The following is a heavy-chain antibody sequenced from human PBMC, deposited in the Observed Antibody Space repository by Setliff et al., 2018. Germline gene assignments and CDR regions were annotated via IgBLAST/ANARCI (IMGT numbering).Heavy chain of an antibody. V-gene: IGHV3-74*01. CDR1: GFTFSKYW. CDR3: ASIDWGENFYNMDV. Sequence: GGSLRLSCGASGFTFSKYWMYWVRQVPGKGLVWVSRINGDGTITNYADSVKGRFTISRDNAKNTLYLQMNSLRGKDTAVYFCASIDWGENFYNMDVWGKGTTVTVSS. D-gene: IGHD7-27*01. J-gene: IGHJ6*03. CDR2: INGDGTIT.